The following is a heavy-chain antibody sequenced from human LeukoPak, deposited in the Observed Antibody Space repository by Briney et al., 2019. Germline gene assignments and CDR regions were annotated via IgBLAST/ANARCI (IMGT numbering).Heavy chain of an antibody. CDR3: ARAGYGDSDFDY. J-gene: IGHJ4*02. Sequence: SETLSLTCTVSGGSISSYYWSRIRQPPGKGLEWIGYIYYSGSTNYKPSLKSRVTISVDTSKNQFSLKLSSVTAADTAVYYCARAGYGDSDFDYWGQGTLVTVSS. CDR1: GGSISSYY. V-gene: IGHV4-59*08. D-gene: IGHD4-17*01. CDR2: IYYSGST.